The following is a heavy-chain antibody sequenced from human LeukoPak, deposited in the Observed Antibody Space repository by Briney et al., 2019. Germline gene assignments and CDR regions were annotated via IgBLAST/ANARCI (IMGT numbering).Heavy chain of an antibody. D-gene: IGHD1-26*01. CDR3: TAYVDLLTDFDY. CDR1: GFTFSNAW. V-gene: IGHV3-15*01. J-gene: IGHJ4*02. Sequence: GGSLRLSCAASGFTFSNAWMSWVREAPGKGLEWLGRIKTKTDGGTTDYAAPVKGRFTISRDDSKNTLYLQMNSLKTEDTAVYYCTAYVDLLTDFDYWGQGTLVTVSS. CDR2: IKTKTDGGTT.